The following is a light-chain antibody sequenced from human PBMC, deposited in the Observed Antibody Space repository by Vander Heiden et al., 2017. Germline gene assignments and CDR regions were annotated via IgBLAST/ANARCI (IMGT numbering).Light chain of an antibody. CDR3: ASYAGSNTII. Sequence: QSALTQPRSVSGSPGQSVTIPCTGTSSNVGGYNYVSWYQRYPGKAPKLMIYDVSERPSGVPDRFSGSKSGNTASLTISGLQAEDEADYYCASYAGSNTIIFGGGTKLTVL. CDR2: DVS. J-gene: IGLJ2*01. V-gene: IGLV2-11*01. CDR1: SSNVGGYNY.